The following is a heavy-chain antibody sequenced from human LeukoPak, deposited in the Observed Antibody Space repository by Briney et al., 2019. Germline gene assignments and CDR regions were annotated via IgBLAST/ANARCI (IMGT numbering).Heavy chain of an antibody. D-gene: IGHD3-10*01. V-gene: IGHV4-59*11. Sequence: PSETLSLTCTVSGGSISSHYWSWIRQPPGKGLEWIGYIYYSGSTNYNPSLKSRVTISVDTSKNQFSLKLSSVTAADTAVYYCARDLISSDAFDIWGQGTMVTVSS. J-gene: IGHJ3*02. CDR3: ARDLISSDAFDI. CDR1: GGSISSHY. CDR2: IYYSGST.